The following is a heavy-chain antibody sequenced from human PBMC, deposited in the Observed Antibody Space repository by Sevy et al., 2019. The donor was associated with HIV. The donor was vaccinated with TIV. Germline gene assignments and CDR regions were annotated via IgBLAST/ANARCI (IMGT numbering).Heavy chain of an antibody. Sequence: GGSLRLSCAASGFTFSNYAMSWVRQAPGKGLEWVSTISGSGGSTHYADSVKGRFTISRASSKNTLYLQMNSLTAEDTALYYCAKYPGTFYFYDSSSVFDYWGQGTLVTVSS. CDR2: ISGSGGST. V-gene: IGHV3-23*01. CDR1: GFTFSNYA. CDR3: AKYPGTFYFYDSSSVFDY. J-gene: IGHJ4*02. D-gene: IGHD3-22*01.